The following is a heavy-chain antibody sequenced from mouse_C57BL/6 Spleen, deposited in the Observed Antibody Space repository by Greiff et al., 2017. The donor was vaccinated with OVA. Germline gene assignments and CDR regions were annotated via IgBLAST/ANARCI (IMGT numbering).Heavy chain of an antibody. Sequence: QVQLQQSGAELVKPGASVKLSCKASGYTFTSYWMHWVKQRPGQGLEWIGMIHPNSGSTNYNEKFKSKATLTVDKSSSTAYMQLSSLTSEDSAVYYCARTDYGSVPYYYAMDYWGQGTSVTVSS. CDR1: GYTFTSYW. V-gene: IGHV1-64*01. D-gene: IGHD1-1*01. CDR3: ARTDYGSVPYYYAMDY. CDR2: IHPNSGST. J-gene: IGHJ4*01.